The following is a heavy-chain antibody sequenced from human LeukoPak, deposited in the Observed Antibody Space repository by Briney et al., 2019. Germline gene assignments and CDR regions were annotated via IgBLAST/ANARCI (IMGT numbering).Heavy chain of an antibody. J-gene: IGHJ4*02. Sequence: GGSLRLSCAASGFTFSSYAMSWVRQAPGKGLEWVSAISGSGGSTYYADSVKGRFTISRGNSKNTLYLQMNSLRAEDTAVYYCANTKYYYGSGSSAADYWGQGTLVTVSS. CDR1: GFTFSSYA. CDR3: ANTKYYYGSGSSAADY. CDR2: ISGSGGST. V-gene: IGHV3-23*01. D-gene: IGHD3-10*01.